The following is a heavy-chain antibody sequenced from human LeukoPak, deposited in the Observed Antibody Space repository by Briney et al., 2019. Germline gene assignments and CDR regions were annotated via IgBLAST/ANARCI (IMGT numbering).Heavy chain of an antibody. J-gene: IGHJ4*02. V-gene: IGHV3-30*02. CDR1: GFTFSSYG. CDR3: AKDRVKSCSSFDY. D-gene: IGHD6-6*01. Sequence: GGSLRLSCAASGFTFSSYGMHWVRRAPGNGLEWVAFIRYDGSNKYYADSVKGRCTISRDNSKNTLYLQMNSLRAEDTAVYYCAKDRVKSCSSFDYWGQGTLVTVSS. CDR2: IRYDGSNK.